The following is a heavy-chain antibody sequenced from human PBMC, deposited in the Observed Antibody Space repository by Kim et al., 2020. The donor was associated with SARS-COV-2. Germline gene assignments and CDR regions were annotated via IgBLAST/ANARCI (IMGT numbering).Heavy chain of an antibody. V-gene: IGHV3-9*01. J-gene: IGHJ6*02. CDR3: AKELIAAAGMDV. D-gene: IGHD6-13*01. Sequence: YADSVKGRFTHPRENSKNSLYLEMKSLRAEETALYYCAKELIAAAGMDVWGQGTTVTVSS.